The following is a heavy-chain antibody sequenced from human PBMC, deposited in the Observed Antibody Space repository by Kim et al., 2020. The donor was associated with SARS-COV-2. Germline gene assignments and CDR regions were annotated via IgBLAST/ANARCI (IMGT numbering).Heavy chain of an antibody. J-gene: IGHJ4*02. D-gene: IGHD5-12*01. V-gene: IGHV4-39*01. CDR3: ARPRDGYNLGYYFDY. Sequence: PSLKSRVTISVDTSKNQFSLKLSSVTAADTAVYYCARPRDGYNLGYYFDYWGQGTLVTVSS.